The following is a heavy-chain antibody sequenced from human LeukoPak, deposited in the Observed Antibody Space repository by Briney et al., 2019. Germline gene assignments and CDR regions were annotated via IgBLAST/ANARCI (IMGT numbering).Heavy chain of an antibody. CDR1: GGSISSGGYY. CDR3: ARDIVVVPAAIPEDWYFEL. CDR2: NYHSGST. J-gene: IGHJ2*01. V-gene: IGHV4-30-2*01. D-gene: IGHD2-2*02. Sequence: KPSETLSLTCTVSGGSISSGGYYWSWLGQPPGQGREWIGYNYHSGSTYYNPSIKRRTTISVDRAKNQFSLKLSSVTAGDTAVYYCARDIVVVPAAIPEDWYFELWGRGTLVTVSS.